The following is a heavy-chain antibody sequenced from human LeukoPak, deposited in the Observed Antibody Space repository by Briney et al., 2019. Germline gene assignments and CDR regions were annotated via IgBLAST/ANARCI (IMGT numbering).Heavy chain of an antibody. D-gene: IGHD5-24*01. V-gene: IGHV4-59*01. CDR3: ARASSGWLQTYFDY. CDR1: GGSISSYY. J-gene: IGHJ4*02. Sequence: SETLSLTCTVSGGSISSYYWSWIRQPPGKGLEWIGYIYYSGSTNYNPSLKSRVTISVDTSKNQFSLKLSSVTAADTAAYYCARASSGWLQTYFDYWGQGTLVTVSS. CDR2: IYYSGST.